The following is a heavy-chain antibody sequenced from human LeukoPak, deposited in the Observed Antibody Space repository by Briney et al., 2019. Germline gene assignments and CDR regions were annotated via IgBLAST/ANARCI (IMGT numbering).Heavy chain of an antibody. D-gene: IGHD6-19*01. J-gene: IGHJ4*02. CDR3: ARDSIPYGAGYFDY. CDR2: IKQDGSEK. V-gene: IGHV3-7*01. Sequence: PGGSLRLSCAASGFTFSSYWMSWVRQAPGKGLEWVANIKQDGSEKYYVDSVKGRFTISRDNAKNSLYLQMNSLRAEDTAVYYCARDSIPYGAGYFDYWGQGTLVTVSS. CDR1: GFTFSSYW.